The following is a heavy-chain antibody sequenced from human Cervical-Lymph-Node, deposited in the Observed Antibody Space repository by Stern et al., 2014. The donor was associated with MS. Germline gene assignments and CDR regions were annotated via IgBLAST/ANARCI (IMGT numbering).Heavy chain of an antibody. CDR2: FSPIFGTA. V-gene: IGHV1-69*01. CDR3: ARNPGGYVYYYGMDV. J-gene: IGHJ6*02. D-gene: IGHD3-16*01. CDR1: GGTFSSYA. Sequence: VQLVESGAEVKKPGSSVKVSCKASGGTFSSYAISWVRHAPGPGLEWMGGFSPIFGTANYAQKFQRRVTITEDASTSTAYMELSSLRYEDTAVYYCARNPGGYVYYYGMDVWGQGTTVTVSS.